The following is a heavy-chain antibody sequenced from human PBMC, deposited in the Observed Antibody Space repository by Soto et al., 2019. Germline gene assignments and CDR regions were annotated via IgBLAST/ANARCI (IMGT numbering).Heavy chain of an antibody. J-gene: IGHJ4*02. D-gene: IGHD6-6*01. CDR2: IYYSGST. CDR3: AREYSSSSSFDY. Sequence: LSLTCTVSGGSVSSGSYYWSWIRQPPGKGLEWIGYIYYSGSTNYNPSLKSRVTISVDTSKNQFSLKLSSVTAADTAVYYCAREYSSSSSFDYWGQGTLVTV. V-gene: IGHV4-61*01. CDR1: GGSVSSGSYY.